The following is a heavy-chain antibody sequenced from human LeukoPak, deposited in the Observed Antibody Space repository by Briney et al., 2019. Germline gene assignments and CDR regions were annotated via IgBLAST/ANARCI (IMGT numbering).Heavy chain of an antibody. D-gene: IGHD2/OR15-2a*01. V-gene: IGHV3-7*01. CDR3: AGLFRDY. CDR1: GFTFNNYW. CDR2: IKQDESEI. J-gene: IGHJ4*02. Sequence: GGSLRLSCAASGFTFNNYWMSWVRQAPGKGLEWVANIKQDESEIYYVDSVKGRFTISRDNAKNSLFLQMNNLRAEDTAVYYCAGLFRDYWGQGTLVTVSS.